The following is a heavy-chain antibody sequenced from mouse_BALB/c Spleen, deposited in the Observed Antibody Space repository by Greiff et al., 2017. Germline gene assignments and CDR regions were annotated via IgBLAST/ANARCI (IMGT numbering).Heavy chain of an antibody. J-gene: IGHJ4*01. Sequence: DVQLVESGGGLVQPGGSRKLSCAASGFTFSSFGMHWVRQAPEKGLEWVAYISSGSSTIYYADTVKGRFTISRDNPKNTLFLQMTSLRSEDTAMYYCARIPIYYGNSDAMDYWGQGTSVTVSS. CDR3: ARIPIYYGNSDAMDY. D-gene: IGHD2-1*01. CDR1: GFTFSSFG. CDR2: ISSGSSTI. V-gene: IGHV5-17*02.